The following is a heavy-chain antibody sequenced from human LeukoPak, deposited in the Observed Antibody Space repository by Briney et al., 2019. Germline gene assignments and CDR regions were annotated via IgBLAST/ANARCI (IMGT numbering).Heavy chain of an antibody. D-gene: IGHD6-13*01. Sequence: GGSLRLSCAASGFTSSSYAMSWVRQAPGKGLEWVSAISGSGGSTYYADSVKGRFTISRNNSKNTLYLQMNSLRAEDTAVYYCAKGSSPYSSSWYVYWGQGTLVTVSS. CDR2: ISGSGGST. V-gene: IGHV3-23*01. J-gene: IGHJ4*02. CDR3: AKGSSPYSSSWYVY. CDR1: GFTSSSYA.